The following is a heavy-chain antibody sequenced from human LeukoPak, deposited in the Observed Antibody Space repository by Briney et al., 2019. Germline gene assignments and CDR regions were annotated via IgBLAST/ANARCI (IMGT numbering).Heavy chain of an antibody. J-gene: IGHJ6*01. CDR1: GFTFSDYS. CDR2: ISSYSSTR. Sequence: ASLKLSCEASGFTFSDYSMNWVRQAPGQGLEWVAYISSYSSTRNYAHTLQGRFTMSRDKAKNTLILQKNSLRDDDTATYHCARCGSPLDSSYYGMDDWGQGTTVTVSS. V-gene: IGHV3-48*02. D-gene: IGHD2-15*01. CDR3: ARCGSPLDSSYYGMDD.